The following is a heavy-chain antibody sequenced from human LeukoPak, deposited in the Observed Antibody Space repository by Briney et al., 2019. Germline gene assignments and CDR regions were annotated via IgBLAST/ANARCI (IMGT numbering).Heavy chain of an antibody. Sequence: ASVKVSCKASGYTFTSYDINWVRQATGQGLEWMGWMNPNSGNTGYAQKFQGRVTMTRNTSISTAYMELSSLRSEDTAVYYCARAIIAVAARNWFDPWGQGTLVTVSS. V-gene: IGHV1-8*01. CDR3: ARAIIAVAARNWFDP. D-gene: IGHD6-19*01. CDR2: MNPNSGNT. J-gene: IGHJ5*02. CDR1: GYTFTSYD.